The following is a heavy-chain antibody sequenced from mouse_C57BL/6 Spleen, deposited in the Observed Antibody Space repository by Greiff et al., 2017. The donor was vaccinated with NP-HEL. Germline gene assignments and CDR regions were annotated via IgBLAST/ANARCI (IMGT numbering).Heavy chain of an antibody. V-gene: IGHV1-80*01. CDR2: IYPGDGDT. D-gene: IGHD2-4*01. Sequence: VQLQQSGAELVKPGASVKISCKASGYAFSSYWMNWVKQRPGKGLEWIGQIYPGDGDTNYNGKFKGKATLTADKSSSTAYMQLSSLTSEDSAVYFCARWAPSYDFFDYWGQGTTLTVSS. CDR1: GYAFSSYW. J-gene: IGHJ2*01. CDR3: ARWAPSYDFFDY.